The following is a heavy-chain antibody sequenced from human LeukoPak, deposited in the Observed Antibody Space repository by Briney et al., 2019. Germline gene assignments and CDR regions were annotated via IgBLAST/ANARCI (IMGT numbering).Heavy chain of an antibody. CDR1: GFTVTSNH. Sequence: GGSLRLSCAASGFTVTSNHMNWVRQAPGKGLEWVSIIYTGGTTHYADSLKDRFTISRDDSTNTLYLQMNSLRAEDTAVYYCARDSSSYYFDYWGQGTLVTVSS. D-gene: IGHD6-6*01. CDR2: IYTGGTT. CDR3: ARDSSSYYFDY. V-gene: IGHV3-66*01. J-gene: IGHJ4*02.